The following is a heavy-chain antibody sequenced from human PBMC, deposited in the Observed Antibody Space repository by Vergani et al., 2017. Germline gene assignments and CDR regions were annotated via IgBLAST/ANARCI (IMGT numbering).Heavy chain of an antibody. Sequence: QVPLVQSGSELKKPGASVKVSCTASGYTFTSYAMNWVRQAPGQGLEWMGWINPNSGGTNYAQKFQGRVTMTRDTSISTAYMELSRLRSDDTAVYYCARVGPSPYCSGGSCYSVAQDYWGQGTLVTVSS. CDR2: INPNSGGT. J-gene: IGHJ4*02. V-gene: IGHV1-2*02. CDR1: GYTFTSYA. CDR3: ARVGPSPYCSGGSCYSVAQDY. D-gene: IGHD2-15*01.